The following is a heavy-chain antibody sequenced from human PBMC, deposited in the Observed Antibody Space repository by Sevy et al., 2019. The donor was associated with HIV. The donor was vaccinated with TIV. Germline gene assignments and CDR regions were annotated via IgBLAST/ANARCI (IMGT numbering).Heavy chain of an antibody. J-gene: IGHJ3*01. CDR1: GGSISSSYY. Sequence: SETLSLTCTVSGGSISSSYYWGWIRQPPGKGLEWIGSIYFSGSTYYNPSLKSRATMSVDTSKSQFSLKLNSVTAADTAMYYCAKHHPPYCGTVCLNDDAFALWGQGTMVTGSS. V-gene: IGHV4-39*01. CDR3: AKHHPPYCGTVCLNDDAFAL. D-gene: IGHD2-21*01. CDR2: IYFSGST.